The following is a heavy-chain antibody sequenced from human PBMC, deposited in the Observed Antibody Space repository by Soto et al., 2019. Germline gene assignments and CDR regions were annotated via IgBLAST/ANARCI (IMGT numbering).Heavy chain of an antibody. CDR1: GFTFSSYA. CDR3: AYSSTPFHY. CDR2: ISGSGGST. V-gene: IGHV3-23*01. D-gene: IGHD6-13*01. Sequence: EVQLLESGGGLVQPGGSLRLSCAASGFTFSSYAMSWVRRAPGKGLEWVSAISGSGGSTYYADSVKGRFTISGDKSKDTLYLQMNSVRGEDTAVYYCAYSSTPFHYCGEGTLVTVSS. J-gene: IGHJ4*02.